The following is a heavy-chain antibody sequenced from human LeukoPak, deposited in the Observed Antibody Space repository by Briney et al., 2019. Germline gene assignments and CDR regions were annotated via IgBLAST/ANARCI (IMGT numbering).Heavy chain of an antibody. D-gene: IGHD5-18*01. CDR3: ARDRPVDTAMAYYYYGMDV. Sequence: GGSLRLSCAASRFTFSSYSMNWVRQAPGKGLEGVSSISSSSSYIYYADSVKGRFTISRDNAKNSLYLQMNSLRAEDTAVYYCARDRPVDTAMAYYYYGMDVWGQGTTVTVSS. J-gene: IGHJ6*02. CDR1: RFTFSSYS. CDR2: ISSSSSYI. V-gene: IGHV3-21*01.